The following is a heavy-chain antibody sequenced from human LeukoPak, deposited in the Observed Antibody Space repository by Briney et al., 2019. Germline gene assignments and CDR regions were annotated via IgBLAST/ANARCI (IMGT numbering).Heavy chain of an antibody. D-gene: IGHD3-10*01. V-gene: IGHV5-51*01. J-gene: IGHJ4*02. CDR1: GYSFTSYW. CDR3: ARPGSGSYYNTPIDY. Sequence: GESLKISCKGSGYSFTSYWIGWVRQMPGKGLEWMGIIYPGDSDTRYSPSFQGQVTISADKSISTAYLQWSSLKASDTAMYYCARPGSGSYYNTPIDYWGQGTLVTVSS. CDR2: IYPGDSDT.